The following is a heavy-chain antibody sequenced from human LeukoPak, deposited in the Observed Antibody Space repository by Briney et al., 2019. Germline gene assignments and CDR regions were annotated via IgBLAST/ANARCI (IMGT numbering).Heavy chain of an antibody. CDR2: INHSGST. Sequence: SETLSLTCAVYGGSFSGYYWSWIRQPPGKGLEWIGEINHSGSTDYNPSLKSRVTMSVDTSKNQFSLKLSSVTAADTAVYYCARSDRVPAAIVGYYGMDVWGKGTTVTVSS. CDR3: ARSDRVPAAIVGYYGMDV. J-gene: IGHJ6*04. CDR1: GGSFSGYY. V-gene: IGHV4-34*01. D-gene: IGHD2-2*02.